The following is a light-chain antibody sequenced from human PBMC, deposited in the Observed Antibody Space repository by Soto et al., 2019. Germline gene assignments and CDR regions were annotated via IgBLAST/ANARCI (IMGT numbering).Light chain of an antibody. CDR3: SSYTSSSPRV. Sequence: QSALTQPASVSGSPGQSITISCTGTSSDVGGYNYVSWYQQHPGKAPKLMIYDVSNRPSGVSNRFSGSKSGNTASLTISGLQAEDEADYYCSSYTSSSPRVFGGGTNVTVL. J-gene: IGLJ2*01. CDR1: SSDVGGYNY. V-gene: IGLV2-14*01. CDR2: DVS.